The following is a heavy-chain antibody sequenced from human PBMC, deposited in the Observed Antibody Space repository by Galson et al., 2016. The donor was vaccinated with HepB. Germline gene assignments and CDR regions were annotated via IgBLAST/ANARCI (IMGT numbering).Heavy chain of an antibody. V-gene: IGHV4-34*01. J-gene: IGHJ5*01. CDR2: IDHRGVS. CDR1: GASFSSYS. CDR3: ARSGVGGDNNWFDS. D-gene: IGHD3-3*01. Sequence: LSLTCAVYGASFSSYSWTWIRQPPGRGLEWIGEIDHRGVSHCNPSLKSRVTLSVDPSKTQFSLNVSSVTAADTAVYFCARSGVGGDNNWFDSWGQGTRGLVSS.